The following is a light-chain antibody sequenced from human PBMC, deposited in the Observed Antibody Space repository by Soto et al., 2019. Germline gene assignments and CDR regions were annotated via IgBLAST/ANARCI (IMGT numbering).Light chain of an antibody. CDR3: QQYNSHPYT. CDR1: QSISSW. J-gene: IGKJ2*01. V-gene: IGKV1-5*03. Sequence: DIQMTQSPSTLSASVGDRVTITCRASQSISSWLAWYHQKTGKAPKLLSYKASSLESGVPSRFSGSGSGTEFTLTISSLQPDDFATYYCQQYNSHPYTFGQGTKLEIK. CDR2: KAS.